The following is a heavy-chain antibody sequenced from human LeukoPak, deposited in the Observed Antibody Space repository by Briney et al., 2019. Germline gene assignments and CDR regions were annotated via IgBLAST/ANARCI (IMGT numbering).Heavy chain of an antibody. CDR3: TREDRPFCPFAY. CDR1: GGSIDITNY. D-gene: IGHD3-22*01. J-gene: IGHJ4*02. CDR2: ISHDGTT. Sequence: PSETLSLTCGVSGGSIDITNYWSWVCQAPGKGLEWIGEISHDGTTNHNPSLRSRVAMSLDRANNQFSLSLTSVTAADTAVYYCTREDRPFCPFAYWGQGVLVTVSS. V-gene: IGHV4-4*02.